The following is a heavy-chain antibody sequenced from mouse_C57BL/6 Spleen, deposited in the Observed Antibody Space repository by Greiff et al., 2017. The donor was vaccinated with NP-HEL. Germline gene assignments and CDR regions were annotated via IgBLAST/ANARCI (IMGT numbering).Heavy chain of an antibody. D-gene: IGHD1-1*01. CDR3: ARFRITTVVATDFDY. J-gene: IGHJ2*01. CDR1: GYTFTSYW. V-gene: IGHV1-64*01. CDR2: IHPNSGST. Sequence: VQLQQSGAELVKPGASVKLSCKASGYTFTSYWMHWVKQRPGQGLEWIGMIHPNSGSTNYNEKFKSKATLTVDKSSSTAYMQLSSLTSEDSAVYYCARFRITTVVATDFDYWGQGTTLTVSS.